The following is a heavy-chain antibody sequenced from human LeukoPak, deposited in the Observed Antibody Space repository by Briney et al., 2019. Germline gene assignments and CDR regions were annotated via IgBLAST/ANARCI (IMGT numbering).Heavy chain of an antibody. J-gene: IGHJ4*02. V-gene: IGHV5-51*01. CDR1: GYSFTSYW. D-gene: IGHD3-10*01. Sequence: GESLKISCKGSGYSFTSYWIGWVRQMPGKGLECMGIIYPGDSDTRYSPSFQGQVTISADKSTSTAYLQWSSLKASDTAMYYCARQSLRFGEYTYDYWGQGTLVTVSS. CDR3: ARQSLRFGEYTYDY. CDR2: IYPGDSDT.